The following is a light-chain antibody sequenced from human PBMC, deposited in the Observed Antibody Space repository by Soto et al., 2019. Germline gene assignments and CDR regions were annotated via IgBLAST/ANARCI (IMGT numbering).Light chain of an antibody. Sequence: QSALTQPASVSGSPGQSITISCTGTSSDVGGYNYVSWYQQHPGKAPKLMIYDVSNRPSGVSNRFSGSKSGNTASLTISGLQAEYEADYYCSSYTSSSTRRVFGGGTQLTVL. V-gene: IGLV2-14*01. J-gene: IGLJ3*02. CDR1: SSDVGGYNY. CDR2: DVS. CDR3: SSYTSSSTRRV.